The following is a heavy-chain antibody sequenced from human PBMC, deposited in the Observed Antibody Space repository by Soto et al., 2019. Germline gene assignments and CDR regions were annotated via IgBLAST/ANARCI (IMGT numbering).Heavy chain of an antibody. CDR1: GYTFTSYG. J-gene: IGHJ6*02. CDR3: ARGSSIAARHYGMDV. D-gene: IGHD6-6*01. Sequence: ASMKVSCKASGYTFTSYGISWVRQAPGQGLEWMGWISAYNGNTNYAQKLQGRVTMTTDTSTSTAYMELSRLRSDDTAVYYCARGSSIAARHYGMDVWGQGTTVTVSS. CDR2: ISAYNGNT. V-gene: IGHV1-18*01.